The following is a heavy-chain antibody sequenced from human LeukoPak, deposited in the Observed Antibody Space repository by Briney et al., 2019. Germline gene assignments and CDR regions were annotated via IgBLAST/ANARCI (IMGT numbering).Heavy chain of an antibody. V-gene: IGHV4-59*08. Sequence: SETLSLTCTVSGGSISSYYWSWIRQPPGKGLEWIGYIYYSGSTNYNPSLKSRVTISVDTSKNQFSLKLSSVTAADTAVYYCASTTLYYGSGTYYYYYYMDVWGQGTTVTVSS. CDR3: ASTTLYYGSGTYYYYYYMDV. J-gene: IGHJ6*03. CDR1: GGSISSYY. CDR2: IYYSGST. D-gene: IGHD3-10*01.